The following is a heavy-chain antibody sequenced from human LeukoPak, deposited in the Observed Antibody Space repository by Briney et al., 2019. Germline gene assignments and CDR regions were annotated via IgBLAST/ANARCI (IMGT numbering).Heavy chain of an antibody. V-gene: IGHV1-8*03. CDR2: MNPNSGNT. D-gene: IGHD5-18*01. CDR1: GYTFTSYE. Sequence: ASVKVSCKASGYTFTSYEINWVRQATGQGLEWMGRMNPNSGNTVYAQKFQGRVTISRDTSISTAYMELSSLRSEDTAVYYCARADTAMVTLGFGYYYYMDVWGKGTTVTVSS. CDR3: ARADTAMVTLGFGYYYYMDV. J-gene: IGHJ6*03.